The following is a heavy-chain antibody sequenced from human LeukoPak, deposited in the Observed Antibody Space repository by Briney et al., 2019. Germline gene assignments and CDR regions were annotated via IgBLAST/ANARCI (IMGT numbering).Heavy chain of an antibody. Sequence: SETLSLTCTVSGGSISYYYWTWIRQPPGKGLEWIGYIDYSRSSGYNPSPKSRIALSVDASKNQFSLKLSSVTAADTAVYYCARATSYGDYIDHWGQGTLVTVSS. CDR1: GGSISYYY. V-gene: IGHV4-59*08. D-gene: IGHD4-17*01. CDR3: ARATSYGDYIDH. J-gene: IGHJ4*02. CDR2: IDYSRSS.